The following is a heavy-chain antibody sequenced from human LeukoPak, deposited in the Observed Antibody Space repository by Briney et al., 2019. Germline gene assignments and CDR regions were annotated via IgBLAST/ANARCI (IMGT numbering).Heavy chain of an antibody. V-gene: IGHV3-23*01. J-gene: IGHJ4*02. CDR1: GLTFTTYA. Sequence: PGGSLRLSCAASGLTFTTYAMNWVRQAPGKGLEWVSGLSGDGGYKYYADSAKGRFTISRDNSKNTLHLQMGSLRAEDTAIYYCTRDPSGSGPDFDFWGQGTLVIVSS. D-gene: IGHD3-10*01. CDR2: LSGDGGYK. CDR3: TRDPSGSGPDFDF.